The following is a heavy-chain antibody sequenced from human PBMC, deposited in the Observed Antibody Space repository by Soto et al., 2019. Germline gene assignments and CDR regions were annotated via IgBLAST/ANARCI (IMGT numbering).Heavy chain of an antibody. J-gene: IGHJ4*02. D-gene: IGHD1-26*01. CDR2: ISSSSSTI. Sequence: EVQLVESGGGLVQPGGSLRLSCAATRFTFSSYSVKWVRQAPGKGLEWVSYISSSSSTIYYADSVKGRFTISRDNAKNSLYLQMNRLRDEDTAVYYCARGQWELLSSYFDYWGQGTLVTVSS. CDR3: ARGQWELLSSYFDY. CDR1: RFTFSSYS. V-gene: IGHV3-48*02.